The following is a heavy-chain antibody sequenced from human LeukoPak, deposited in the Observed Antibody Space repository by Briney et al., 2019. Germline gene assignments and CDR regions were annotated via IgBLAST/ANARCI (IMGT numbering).Heavy chain of an antibody. Sequence: SQTLSHTCVISGDSVSTNIAAWNWIRQSPSRGLEWLGRTYYRSKWYNDYAVSVKSRITINGDTSKNQFSLQLNAVTPEDTAVYYCARDQAWAFDVWGQGTMVTVSS. CDR2: TYYRSKWYN. V-gene: IGHV6-1*01. CDR3: ARDQAWAFDV. J-gene: IGHJ3*01. CDR1: GDSVSTNIAA.